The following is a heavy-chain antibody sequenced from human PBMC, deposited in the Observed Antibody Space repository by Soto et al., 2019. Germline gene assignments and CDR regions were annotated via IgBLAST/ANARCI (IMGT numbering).Heavy chain of an antibody. Sequence: GGSLRLSCAASGFTFSDYYMTWIRQAPGKGLEWVSYISSSGTGIYYPDSVKGRFTISRDNAKNSLYLQMSSLRAEDTAVYYCAREGSVSSSDYYTYYYGMDVWGQGTTVTVSS. CDR2: ISSSGTGI. CDR1: GFTFSDYY. D-gene: IGHD3-10*01. V-gene: IGHV3-11*01. J-gene: IGHJ6*02. CDR3: AREGSVSSSDYYTYYYGMDV.